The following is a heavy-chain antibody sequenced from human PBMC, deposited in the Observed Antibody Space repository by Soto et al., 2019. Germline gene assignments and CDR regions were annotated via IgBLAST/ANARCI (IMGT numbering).Heavy chain of an antibody. V-gene: IGHV4-4*07. CDR2: IYTSGST. D-gene: IGHD3-9*01. J-gene: IGHJ6*02. Sequence: SETLSLTCTVSGGSISSYYWSWIRQPAGKGLEWIGRIYTSGSTNYNPSLKSRVTMSVDTSKNQFSLKLSSVPAADTAVYYCARARGVLRYFDWARGDYGMDVWGQGTTVTAP. CDR3: ARARGVLRYFDWARGDYGMDV. CDR1: GGSISSYY.